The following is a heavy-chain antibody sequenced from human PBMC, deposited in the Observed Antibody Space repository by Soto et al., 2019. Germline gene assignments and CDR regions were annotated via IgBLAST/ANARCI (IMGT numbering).Heavy chain of an antibody. CDR3: ARDRRYCSGGSCYKFFDY. Sequence: SETLSLTCTVSGGSISSYYWSWIRQPPGKGLEWIGYIYYSGSTNYNPSLKSRVTISVYTSKNQFSLKLSSVTAADTAVYYCARDRRYCSGGSCYKFFDYWGQGTLVTVSS. CDR1: GGSISSYY. V-gene: IGHV4-59*01. CDR2: IYYSGST. D-gene: IGHD2-15*01. J-gene: IGHJ4*02.